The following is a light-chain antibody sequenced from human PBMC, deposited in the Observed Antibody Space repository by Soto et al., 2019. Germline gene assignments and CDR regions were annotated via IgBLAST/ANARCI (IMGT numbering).Light chain of an antibody. J-gene: IGKJ2*01. CDR1: QSVSSN. V-gene: IGKV3-15*01. Sequence: EIVMTQSPGTLSVSPGERATLSCRASQSVSSNLAWYQQKPGQAPRLLIYGASTRATGVPARFSGSGSGTEFTRTISSLQSEDFAVYYCQQYNNWSPFMYTFGQGTKLEIK. CDR3: QQYNNWSPFMYT. CDR2: GAS.